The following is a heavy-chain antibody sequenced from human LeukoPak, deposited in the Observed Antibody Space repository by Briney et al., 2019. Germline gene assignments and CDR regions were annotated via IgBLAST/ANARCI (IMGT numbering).Heavy chain of an antibody. Sequence: SETLSLTCTVSGGSISSYYWSWIRQAPGKGLEWIAYISDIGSINYNPSLKSRVTISLDTSKSQFSLKMNSVTAADTAVYYCARDLNWNWFDPWGQGTLVTVSS. CDR3: ARDLNWNWFDP. CDR1: GGSISSYY. D-gene: IGHD1-20*01. CDR2: ISDIGSI. V-gene: IGHV4-59*12. J-gene: IGHJ5*02.